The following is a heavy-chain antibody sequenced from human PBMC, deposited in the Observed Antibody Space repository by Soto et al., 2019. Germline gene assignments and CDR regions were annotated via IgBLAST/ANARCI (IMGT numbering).Heavy chain of an antibody. V-gene: IGHV1-46*01. CDR1: GYTFTSYY. Sequence: GASVKVSCKASGYTFTSYYMHWVRQAPGQGLEWMGIINPSGGSTSYAQKFQGRVTMTTDTSTSTAYMELRSLRSDDTAVYYCARVLLGYEGNYYYGMDVWGQGTTVTVSS. D-gene: IGHD2-2*01. J-gene: IGHJ6*02. CDR3: ARVLLGYEGNYYYGMDV. CDR2: INPSGGST.